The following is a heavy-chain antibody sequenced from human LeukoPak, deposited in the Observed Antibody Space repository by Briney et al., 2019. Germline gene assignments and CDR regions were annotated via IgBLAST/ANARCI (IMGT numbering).Heavy chain of an antibody. CDR1: GFTFSSYG. CDR2: IWYDGSNK. J-gene: IGHJ6*04. Sequence: QTGGSLRLSCAASGFTFSSYGMHWVRQAPGKGLEWVAVIWYDGSNKYYADSVKGRFTISRDNSKNTLYLQMNSLRAEDTAVYYCARDYYGSGKRRDYYYYGMDVWGKGTTVTVSS. CDR3: ARDYYGSGKRRDYYYYGMDV. D-gene: IGHD3-10*01. V-gene: IGHV3-33*01.